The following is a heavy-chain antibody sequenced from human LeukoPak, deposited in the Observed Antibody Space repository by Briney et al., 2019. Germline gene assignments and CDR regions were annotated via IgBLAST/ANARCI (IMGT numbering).Heavy chain of an antibody. D-gene: IGHD2-8*01. J-gene: IGHJ6*03. CDR1: GFTFSSYG. V-gene: IGHV3-23*01. Sequence: GGTLRLSCAASGFTFSSYGMSWVRQAPGKGLEWVSVISGSGGHTYYADSVKGRFTISRDNSKNTLYLQMNSLRAEDTAVYYCAKDRCSNGIGCLYYYMDVWGKGTMATISS. CDR3: AKDRCSNGIGCLYYYMDV. CDR2: ISGSGGHT.